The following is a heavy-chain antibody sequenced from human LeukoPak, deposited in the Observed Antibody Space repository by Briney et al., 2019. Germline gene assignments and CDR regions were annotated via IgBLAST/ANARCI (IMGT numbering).Heavy chain of an antibody. CDR3: AKPNWEYAFDI. CDR1: GLTFSSYA. V-gene: IGHV3-30*18. D-gene: IGHD7-27*01. CDR2: ITYDESNK. J-gene: IGHJ3*02. Sequence: GGSLRLSCAASGLTFSSYAMHWVRQAPGKGLEWVAVITYDESNKDYVDSVKGRFTISRDNSKNTVYLRMNSLRAEDTAVFYCAKPNWEYAFDIWGQGTMVTVSS.